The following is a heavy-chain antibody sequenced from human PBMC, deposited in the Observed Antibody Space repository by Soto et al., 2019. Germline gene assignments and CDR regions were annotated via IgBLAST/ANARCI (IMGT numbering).Heavy chain of an antibody. D-gene: IGHD6-6*01. Sequence: GSLRLSCAASGFTFSSYSMNWVRQAPGKGLEWVSSISSSSSYIYYADSVKGRFTISRDNAKNSLYLQMNSLRAEDTAVYYCARPTLEYSSRQDWFDPWGQGTLVTVSS. CDR1: GFTFSSYS. CDR3: ARPTLEYSSRQDWFDP. V-gene: IGHV3-21*01. CDR2: ISSSSSYI. J-gene: IGHJ5*02.